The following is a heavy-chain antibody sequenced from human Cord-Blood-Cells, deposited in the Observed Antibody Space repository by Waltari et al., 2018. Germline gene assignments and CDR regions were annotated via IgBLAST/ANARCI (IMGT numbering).Heavy chain of an antibody. Sequence: QVQLVESGGGVVQPGGSLRLSCAASGFTFSSYGMHWVRQAPDKGLEWVAFIRYDGSNKYYADSVKGRFTISRDNSKNTLYLQMNSLRAEDTAVYYCAKDQVGGIAARDDAFDIWGQGTMVTVSS. D-gene: IGHD6-6*01. CDR2: IRYDGSNK. CDR1: GFTFSSYG. J-gene: IGHJ3*02. V-gene: IGHV3-30*02. CDR3: AKDQVGGIAARDDAFDI.